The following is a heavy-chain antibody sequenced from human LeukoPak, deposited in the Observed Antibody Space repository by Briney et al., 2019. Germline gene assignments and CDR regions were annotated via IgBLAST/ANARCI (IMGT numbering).Heavy chain of an antibody. CDR3: ARDPKRMITFGGVIVMPDY. Sequence: ASVKVSCKASGYTFTSYYMHWVRQAPGQGLEWMGIINPSGGSTSYAQKFQGRVTMTRDTSTSTAYMELRSLRSDDTAVYYCARDPKRMITFGGVIVMPDYWGQGTLVTVSS. CDR1: GYTFTSYY. V-gene: IGHV1-46*01. J-gene: IGHJ4*02. D-gene: IGHD3-16*02. CDR2: INPSGGST.